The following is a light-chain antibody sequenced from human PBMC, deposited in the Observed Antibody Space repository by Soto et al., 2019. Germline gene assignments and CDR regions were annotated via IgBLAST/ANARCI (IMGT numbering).Light chain of an antibody. Sequence: EIVMTQSPATLSVSPGERATLSCRASQSVSSNLAWYQQKPGQAPRLLIYGTSTRATGIPARFSGSGSGTEFTLTINSLQSEDFAIYYCQYYSDWPPWTFGQGTKVDIK. CDR1: QSVSSN. CDR2: GTS. CDR3: QYYSDWPPWT. V-gene: IGKV3-15*01. J-gene: IGKJ1*01.